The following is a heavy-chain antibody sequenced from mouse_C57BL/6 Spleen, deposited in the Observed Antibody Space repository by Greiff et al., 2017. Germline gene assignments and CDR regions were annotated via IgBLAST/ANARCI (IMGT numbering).Heavy chain of an antibody. J-gene: IGHJ4*01. CDR1: GFNIKDDY. D-gene: IGHD4-1*01. Sequence: VQLKESGAELVRPGASVKLSCTASGFNIKDDYMHWVNQRPEQGLEWIGWIDPENGDTEYASKFQGKATITADTSSNAAYLQLSSLTSEDTAVYYCTTGTGTDAMDYWGQGTSVTVSS. V-gene: IGHV14-4*01. CDR2: IDPENGDT. CDR3: TTGTGTDAMDY.